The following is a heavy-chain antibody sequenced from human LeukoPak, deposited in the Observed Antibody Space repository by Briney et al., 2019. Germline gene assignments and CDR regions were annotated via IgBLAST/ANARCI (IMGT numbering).Heavy chain of an antibody. CDR2: IYYSGST. V-gene: IGHV4-59*01. Sequence: SETLSLTCTVSCGSISSYYWSWIRQPPGKGLEWIGYIYYSGSTNYNPSLKSRVTISVDTSKNQFSLKLSSVTAADTAVYYCARTTGVRVDYWGQGTLVTVSS. J-gene: IGHJ4*02. D-gene: IGHD3-10*01. CDR1: CGSISSYY. CDR3: ARTTGVRVDY.